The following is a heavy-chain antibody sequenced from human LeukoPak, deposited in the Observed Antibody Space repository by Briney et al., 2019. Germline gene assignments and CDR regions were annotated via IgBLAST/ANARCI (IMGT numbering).Heavy chain of an antibody. CDR3: AKDLAGDIVATTYFDY. CDR1: GFTFSSYG. Sequence: PGGSLRLSCAASGFTFSSYGMSWVRQAPGKGLEWVSAISGSGGSTYYADSVKGRFTISRDNSKNTLYLQMNSLRAEDTAVYYCAKDLAGDIVATTYFDYWGQGTLVTVSS. CDR2: ISGSGGST. D-gene: IGHD5-12*01. V-gene: IGHV3-23*01. J-gene: IGHJ4*02.